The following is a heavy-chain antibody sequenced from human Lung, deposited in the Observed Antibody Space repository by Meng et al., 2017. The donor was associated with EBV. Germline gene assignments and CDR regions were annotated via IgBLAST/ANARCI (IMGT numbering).Heavy chain of an antibody. CDR3: ARDPSNTSGRYAYFDY. CDR2: ISAYNGNT. D-gene: IGHD6-19*01. CDR1: GYTFTSYG. Sequence: QVQLVQSGAEVKKPGASVKVCCRASGYTFTSYGISWVRQAPGQGLEWMGWISAYNGNTNYAQKLQGRVTMTTDTSTSTAYMDLRGLRSDDTAVYYCARDPSNTSGRYAYFDYWGQGTLVTVSS. V-gene: IGHV1-18*01. J-gene: IGHJ4*02.